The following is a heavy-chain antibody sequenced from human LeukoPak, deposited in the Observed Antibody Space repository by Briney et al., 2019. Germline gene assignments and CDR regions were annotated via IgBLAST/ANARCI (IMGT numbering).Heavy chain of an antibody. V-gene: IGHV4-39*07. Sequence: PSETLSLTCTVSGGSISSSSYYWGRLRQPPGMGLEWFGSIYHSGSTYYNPSLKSRVTISVDTYKNQFSLKLSSVTAADTAVYYCARSPYSSSLRANYYYMDVWGKGTTVTVSS. CDR2: IYHSGST. J-gene: IGHJ6*03. D-gene: IGHD6-6*01. CDR1: GGSISSSSYY. CDR3: ARSPYSSSLRANYYYMDV.